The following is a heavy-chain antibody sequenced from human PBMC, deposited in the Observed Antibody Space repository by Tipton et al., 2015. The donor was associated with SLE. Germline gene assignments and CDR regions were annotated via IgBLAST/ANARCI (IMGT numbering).Heavy chain of an antibody. J-gene: IGHJ3*02. D-gene: IGHD4-17*01. CDR1: GGSISSYY. V-gene: IGHV4-59*12. CDR2: IYYSGST. Sequence: TLSLTCTVSGGSISSYYWSWIRQPPGKGLEWIGYIYYSGSTNYNPSLKSRVTISVDTSKNQFSLKLNSVTAADTAVYFCAGFMTTLTFDIWGQGTMVTVSS. CDR3: AGFMTTLTFDI.